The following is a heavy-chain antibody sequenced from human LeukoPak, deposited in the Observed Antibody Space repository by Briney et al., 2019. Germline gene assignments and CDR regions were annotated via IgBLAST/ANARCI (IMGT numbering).Heavy chain of an antibody. CDR1: GFTFSDYY. V-gene: IGHV3-11*01. CDR2: ISTGDSTI. D-gene: IGHD2-2*01. J-gene: IGHJ4*02. CDR3: ARDVPPYCSSTSCYADY. Sequence: PGGSLRLSCAVSGFTFSDYYLSWIRQAPGKGLEWISDISTGDSTIYYADSVKGRFTISRDNAKNSLYLQMNSLRVEDTAVYYCARDVPPYCSSTSCYADYWGQGTLVTVSS.